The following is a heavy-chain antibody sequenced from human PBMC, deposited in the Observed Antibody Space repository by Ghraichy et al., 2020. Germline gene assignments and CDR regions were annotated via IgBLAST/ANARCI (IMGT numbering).Heavy chain of an antibody. Sequence: GGSLRLSCAASGFIVDNYAMSWVRQSPGKGLEWVSGMSESGGNTDYADSVKGRFTISSDEVKNTLSLKMNSLRADDTAVYYCAKSNLTTRPRLGGRYFYDYWGQGTLVTVSS. CDR3: AKSNLTTRPRLGGRYFYDY. CDR2: MSESGGNT. V-gene: IGHV3-23*01. CDR1: GFIVDNYA. J-gene: IGHJ4*02. D-gene: IGHD3-10*01.